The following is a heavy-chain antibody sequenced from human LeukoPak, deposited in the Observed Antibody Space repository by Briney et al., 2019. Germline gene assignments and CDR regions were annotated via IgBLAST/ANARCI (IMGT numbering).Heavy chain of an antibody. CDR1: AFTFSDYW. J-gene: IGHJ4*02. D-gene: IGHD6-13*01. CDR3: TRDRGWQQFDY. Sequence: GGSLRLSCAASAFTFSDYWMTWVRQAPGKGLERVANIKEDGSEKYYVDSVKGRFTISRDNAKNSLYLQMSSLRYDDTAVYYCTRDRGWQQFDYWGQGTLVTVSS. V-gene: IGHV3-7*01. CDR2: IKEDGSEK.